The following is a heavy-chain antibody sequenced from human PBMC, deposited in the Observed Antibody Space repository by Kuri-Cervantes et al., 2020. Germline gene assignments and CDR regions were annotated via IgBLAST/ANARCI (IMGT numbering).Heavy chain of an antibody. CDR2: IYHSGST. CDR1: GGSISSSNW. Sequence: SETLSLTCAVSGGSISSSNWWSWVRQPPGKGLEWIGEIYHSGSTYYNPSLKSRVTISVDTSKNQFSLKLSSVTAADTAVYYCARLTTYNWFDPWGQGTLVTVSS. D-gene: IGHD3-3*01. V-gene: IGHV4-4*02. CDR3: ARLTTYNWFDP. J-gene: IGHJ5*02.